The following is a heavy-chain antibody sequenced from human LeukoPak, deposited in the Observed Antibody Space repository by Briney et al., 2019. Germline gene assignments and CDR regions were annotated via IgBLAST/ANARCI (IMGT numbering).Heavy chain of an antibody. Sequence: ASVKVSCKASGYTFTNYYIHWVRQAPGQGLEWMGIINPSGGSTSYAQKFQGRVTMTRDTSTSTVYMELSSLRSEDTAVYYCARAARRRITGTTGSYYYYGMDVWGQGTTVTVSS. J-gene: IGHJ6*02. CDR1: GYTFTNYY. CDR2: INPSGGST. D-gene: IGHD1-20*01. CDR3: ARAARRRITGTTGSYYYYGMDV. V-gene: IGHV1-46*01.